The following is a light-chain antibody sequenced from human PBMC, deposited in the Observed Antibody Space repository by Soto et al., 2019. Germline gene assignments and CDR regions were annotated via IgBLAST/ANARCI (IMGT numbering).Light chain of an antibody. CDR2: DVN. J-gene: IGLJ3*02. Sequence: QSALIQPPSASGSPGQSLTISCTGTSTDVGNYNYVSWYQQHPGKAPKLMISDVNRRPSGVPDRFSGSKSGNTASLTVSGLQAEDEADYYCSSYAGSNNWVFGGGTKLTVL. CDR1: STDVGNYNY. CDR3: SSYAGSNNWV. V-gene: IGLV2-8*01.